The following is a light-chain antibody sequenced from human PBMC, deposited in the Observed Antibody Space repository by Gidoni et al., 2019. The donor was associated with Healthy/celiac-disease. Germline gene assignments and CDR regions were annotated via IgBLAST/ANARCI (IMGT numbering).Light chain of an antibody. Sequence: DIKMCQSPSSLSASVGDSVTISCRASQRISSYLNWYQQKPETAATLLLDAASSLQSRLPSRFSGSSSGTYFTLTISSQQPEDFATYYYQQSYSTPRTFGQGTKVEIK. V-gene: IGKV1-39*01. CDR2: AAS. J-gene: IGKJ1*01. CDR1: QRISSY. CDR3: QQSYSTPRT.